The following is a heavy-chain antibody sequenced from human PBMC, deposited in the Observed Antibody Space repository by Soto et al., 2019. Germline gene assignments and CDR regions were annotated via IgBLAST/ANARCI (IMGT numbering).Heavy chain of an antibody. V-gene: IGHV4-59*01. CDR1: GGSISSYY. Sequence: QVQLQESGPGLVKPSETLSLTCTVSGGSISSYYWSWIRQPPGKGLEWIGYIYYSGSTNYNPSLKSRVTISVDTSKNQSSLKLSSVTAADTAVYYCARSGYYGSGSYYNGWFDPWGQGTLVTVSS. J-gene: IGHJ5*02. CDR2: IYYSGST. CDR3: ARSGYYGSGSYYNGWFDP. D-gene: IGHD3-10*01.